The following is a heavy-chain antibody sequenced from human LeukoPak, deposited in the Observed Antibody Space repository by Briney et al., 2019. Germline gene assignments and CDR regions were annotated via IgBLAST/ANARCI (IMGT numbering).Heavy chain of an antibody. V-gene: IGHV4-59*08. CDR2: IYYSGST. CDR3: ARGVSYYDSSGYYNEYFQH. CDR1: GGSIRSYY. D-gene: IGHD3-22*01. J-gene: IGHJ1*01. Sequence: PSETLSLTCTVSGGSIRSYYWSWIRQPPGKGLEWVGYIYYSGSTNYNPSLKSRVTISVDTSKNQFSLKLSSVTAADTAVYYCARGVSYYDSSGYYNEYFQHWGQGTLVTVSS.